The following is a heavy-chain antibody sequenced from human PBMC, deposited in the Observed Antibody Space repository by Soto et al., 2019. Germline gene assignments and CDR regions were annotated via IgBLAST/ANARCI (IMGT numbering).Heavy chain of an antibody. J-gene: IGHJ6*02. CDR1: GFTFSSYD. D-gene: IGHD1-26*01. CDR3: ARVVGATSHYYYGMDV. CDR2: IGTAGDT. Sequence: GGSLRLSCAASGFTFSSYDMHWVRQATGKGLEWVSAIGTAGDTYYPGSVKGRFTISRENAKNSLYLQMNSLRAEDTAVYYCARVVGATSHYYYGMDVWGQGTTVTVSS. V-gene: IGHV3-13*01.